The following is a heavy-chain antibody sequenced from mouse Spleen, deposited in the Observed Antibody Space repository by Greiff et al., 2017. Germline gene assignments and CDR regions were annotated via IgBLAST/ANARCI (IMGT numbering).Heavy chain of an antibody. CDR2: ISSGSSTI. V-gene: IGHV5-17*01. J-gene: IGHJ2*01. D-gene: IGHD1-2*01. Sequence: EVKLMESGGGLVKPGGSLKLSCAASGFTFSDYGMHWVRQAPEKGLEWVAYISSGSSTIYYADTVKGRFTISRDNAKNTLFLQMTSLRSEDTAMYYCARPELLRRGTFDYWGQGTTLTVSS. CDR1: GFTFSDYG. CDR3: ARPELLRRGTFDY.